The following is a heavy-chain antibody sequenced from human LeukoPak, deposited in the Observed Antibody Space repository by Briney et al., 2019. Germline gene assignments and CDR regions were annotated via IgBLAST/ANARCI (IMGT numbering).Heavy chain of an antibody. V-gene: IGHV3-21*01. CDR3: ARDDRSEYYESFNWFDP. D-gene: IGHD3-3*01. Sequence: GGSLRLSCAASGFTFSSYSMNWVRQAPGKGLEWVSSISSSSSYIYYADSVKGRFTISRDNAKNSLYLQMNSLRAEDTAVYYCARDDRSEYYESFNWFDPWGQGTLVTVSS. CDR1: GFTFSSYS. CDR2: ISSSSSYI. J-gene: IGHJ5*02.